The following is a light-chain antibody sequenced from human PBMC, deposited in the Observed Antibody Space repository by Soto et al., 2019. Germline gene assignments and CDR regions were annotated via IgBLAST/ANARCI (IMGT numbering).Light chain of an antibody. CDR2: GAS. CDR3: QQLFTYPPT. CDR1: QGITNY. Sequence: IQLTQSPSSLSASMGDRVTITCRASQGITNYLAWYQQKPEKPPKLLVYGASTLQGGVPSRFSGSGSGTDFTLTVSSLQPEDLATYWCQQLFTYPPTFGPGTKVDIK. J-gene: IGKJ3*01. V-gene: IGKV1-9*01.